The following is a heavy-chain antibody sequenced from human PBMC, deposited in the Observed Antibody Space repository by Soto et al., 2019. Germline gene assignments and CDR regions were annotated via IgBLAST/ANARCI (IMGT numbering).Heavy chain of an antibody. J-gene: IGHJ6*01. V-gene: IGHV4-59*02. CDR2: IFYAGTT. D-gene: IGHD2-15*01. CDR1: GGSVSGYY. CDR3: TRHAIIPKLLYGMDV. Sequence: SETLSLTCTVSGGSVSGYYWSWIRQPPGKGLEWLGYIFYAGTTLYNPSVQSRVSITVDTSKNQFSLKLSSVTAADTAVYYCTRHAIIPKLLYGMDVRGQGTTVTVSS.